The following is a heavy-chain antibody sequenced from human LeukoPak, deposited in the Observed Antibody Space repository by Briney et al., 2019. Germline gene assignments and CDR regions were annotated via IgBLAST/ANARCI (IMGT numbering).Heavy chain of an antibody. V-gene: IGHV3-23*01. D-gene: IGHD2-2*01. CDR1: GFTFSYYD. J-gene: IGHJ6*03. CDR3: AKRGNPAVGHHYLDV. Sequence: HPGRSLRLSCAASGFTFSYYDMSWVRQAPGKGLEWVASITLSGGSTFYADSVKGRFTISRDNSKNTLYLQMNSLSAEDTAVYYCAKRGNPAVGHHYLDVWGKGTTVSVSS. CDR2: ITLSGGST.